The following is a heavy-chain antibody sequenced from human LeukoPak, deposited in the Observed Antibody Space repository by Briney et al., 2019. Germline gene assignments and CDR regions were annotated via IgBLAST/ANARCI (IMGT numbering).Heavy chain of an antibody. J-gene: IGHJ4*02. CDR2: LNADGSYT. Sequence: PGGSLRLSCAASGFTFSSYGMHWVRQAPGKGLVWVSRLNADGSYTTYADSVKGRFSISRDNARNSLFLQMNSLRAEDTAVYYCAVNFRHWGPGTLVTVSS. V-gene: IGHV3-74*01. D-gene: IGHD2/OR15-2a*01. CDR3: AVNFRH. CDR1: GFTFSSYG.